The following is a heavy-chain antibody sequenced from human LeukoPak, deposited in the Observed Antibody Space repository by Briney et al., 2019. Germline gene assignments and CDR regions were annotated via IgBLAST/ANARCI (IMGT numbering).Heavy chain of an antibody. D-gene: IGHD4-23*01. Sequence: SETLSLTCAVYGGSFSGYYWSWIRQPPGKGLEWIGEINHSGSTNYNPSLKSRVTISVDTSKNQFSLKLSSVTAADTAVYYCARHFSSGYGGNLDCWGQGTLVTVSS. CDR1: GGSFSGYY. CDR2: INHSGST. J-gene: IGHJ4*02. CDR3: ARHFSSGYGGNLDC. V-gene: IGHV4-34*01.